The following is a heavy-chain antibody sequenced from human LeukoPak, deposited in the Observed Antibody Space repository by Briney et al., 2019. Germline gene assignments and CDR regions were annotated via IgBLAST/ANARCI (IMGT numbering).Heavy chain of an antibody. J-gene: IGHJ3*02. V-gene: IGHV3-23*01. CDR3: AKFGSYYYDAPDAFDI. CDR1: GFTFSSYG. Sequence: PGGSLRLSCAASGFTFSSYGMSWVRQAPGKGLEGVSAISGSGGSTYYADSVKGRFTISRDNSKNTLYLQMNSLRAEDTAVYYCAKFGSYYYDAPDAFDIWGQGTMVTVSS. D-gene: IGHD3-22*01. CDR2: ISGSGGST.